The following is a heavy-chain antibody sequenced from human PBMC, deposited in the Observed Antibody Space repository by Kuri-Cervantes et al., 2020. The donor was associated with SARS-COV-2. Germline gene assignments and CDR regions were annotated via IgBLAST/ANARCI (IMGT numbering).Heavy chain of an antibody. CDR2: IRYDGSNK. CDR3: AREDIVVVPAAIAHTYNWFDP. D-gene: IGHD2-2*01. CDR1: GFTFSNYG. J-gene: IGHJ5*02. V-gene: IGHV3-30*02. Sequence: GGSLRLSCAASGFTFSNYGMHWVRQAPGKGLEWVAFIRYDGSNKYYADSVKGRFTISRDNSKNTLYLQMNSLRAEDTAVYYCAREDIVVVPAAIAHTYNWFDPWGQGTLVTVSS.